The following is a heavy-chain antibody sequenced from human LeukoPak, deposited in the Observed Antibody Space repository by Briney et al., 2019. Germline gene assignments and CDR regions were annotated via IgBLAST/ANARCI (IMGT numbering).Heavy chain of an antibody. Sequence: PGGSLRLSCAASGFTFSSYSMNWVRQAPGKGLEWVSYISSSSSTIYYADSVKGRFTISRDNAKNSLYLQMNSLRAEDTAVYYCFSQWPVPSYYYGMDVWGQGTTVTVSS. V-gene: IGHV3-48*01. J-gene: IGHJ6*02. D-gene: IGHD6-19*01. CDR2: ISSSSSTI. CDR3: FSQWPVPSYYYGMDV. CDR1: GFTFSSYS.